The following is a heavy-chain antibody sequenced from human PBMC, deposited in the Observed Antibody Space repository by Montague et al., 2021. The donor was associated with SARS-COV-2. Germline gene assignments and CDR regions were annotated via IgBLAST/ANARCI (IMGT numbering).Heavy chain of an antibody. CDR1: GSTFRSYG. Sequence: SLRLSCAASGSTFRSYGMFWVRQAPGKGLEWVAVMWNEGSKKYYADSVKGRFTISRDNSKNTLYLHMNSLRAEDAAVYYCAKETIAYGMDVWGQGTTVTVS. CDR2: MWNEGSKK. J-gene: IGHJ6*02. D-gene: IGHD4/OR15-4a*01. V-gene: IGHV3-33*06. CDR3: AKETIAYGMDV.